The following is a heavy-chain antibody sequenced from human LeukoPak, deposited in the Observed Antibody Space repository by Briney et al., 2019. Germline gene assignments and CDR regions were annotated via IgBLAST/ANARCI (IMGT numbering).Heavy chain of an antibody. D-gene: IGHD4-23*01. CDR2: MNPNSGNT. CDR1: GYTFTSYD. J-gene: IGHJ5*02. Sequence: ASVKVSCKASGYTFTSYDINWVRQATGQGLEWMGWMNPNSGNTGYAQKFQGRVTMTRNTSISTAYMELSSLRSEDTAVYYCARGSATVVTPDYWFDPWGQGTLVTVSS. V-gene: IGHV1-8*01. CDR3: ARGSATVVTPDYWFDP.